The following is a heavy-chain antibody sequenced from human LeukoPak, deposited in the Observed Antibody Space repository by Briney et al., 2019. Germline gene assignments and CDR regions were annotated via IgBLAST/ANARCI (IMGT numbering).Heavy chain of an antibody. CDR3: ARPASRGLDAFDV. J-gene: IGHJ3*01. CDR2: TYPGDSDT. Sequence: GESLKISCKGSGYSFTSYWIGWVRQMPGKGLEWMGITYPGDSDTKYSPSFQGQVTISADKSINTAYLQWNSLKASDTAMYYCARPASRGLDAFDVWGQGTMVTVSS. D-gene: IGHD3-10*01. V-gene: IGHV5-51*01. CDR1: GYSFTSYW.